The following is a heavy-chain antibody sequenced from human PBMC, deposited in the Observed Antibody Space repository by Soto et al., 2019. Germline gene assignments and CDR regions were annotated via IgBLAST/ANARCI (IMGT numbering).Heavy chain of an antibody. J-gene: IGHJ5*02. CDR1: GGTFSSYT. V-gene: IGHV1-69*08. CDR2: IIPILGIA. Sequence: QVQLVQSGAEVKKPGSSVKVSCKASGGTFSSYTISWVRQAPGQGLEWMGRIIPILGIANYAQKFQGRVTITADKSTSTAYMELSSLRSEDKAVYYCARDSHGLGFDPWGQGTLVTVSS. CDR3: ARDSHGLGFDP.